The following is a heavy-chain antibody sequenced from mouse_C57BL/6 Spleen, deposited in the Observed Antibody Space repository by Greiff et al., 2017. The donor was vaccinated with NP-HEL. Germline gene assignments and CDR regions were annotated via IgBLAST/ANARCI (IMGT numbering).Heavy chain of an antibody. J-gene: IGHJ4*01. CDR3: ARHLYYYGSSYEGAMDY. Sequence: VKLMESGPGLVAPSQRLSITCTVSGFSLTSYGVHWVRQPPGKGLEWLVVIWSDGSTTYNSALKSRLSISKDNSKSQVFLKMNSLQTDDTAMYYCARHLYYYGSSYEGAMDYWGQGTSVTVSS. CDR2: IWSDGST. CDR1: GFSLTSYG. V-gene: IGHV2-6-1*01. D-gene: IGHD1-1*01.